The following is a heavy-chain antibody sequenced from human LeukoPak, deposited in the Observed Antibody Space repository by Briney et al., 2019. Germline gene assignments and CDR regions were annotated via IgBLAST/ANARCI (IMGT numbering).Heavy chain of an antibody. CDR2: IYYSGST. CDR1: GGSISSYY. V-gene: IGHV4-59*01. D-gene: IGHD3-22*01. J-gene: IGHJ4*02. CDR3: ARSYYDSSGYYYFFDY. Sequence: SETLSLTCTVSGGSISSYYWSWIRQPPGKGLEWIGYIYYSGSTNYNPSLKSRVTISVDTSKNQFSLKLSSVTAADTAVYYCARSYYDSSGYYYFFDYWGQGTLVTVSS.